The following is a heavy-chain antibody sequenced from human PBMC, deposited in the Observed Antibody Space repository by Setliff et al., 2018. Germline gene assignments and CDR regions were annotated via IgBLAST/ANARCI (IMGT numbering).Heavy chain of an antibody. V-gene: IGHV4-61*09. CDR1: GDSISSRRNY. Sequence: SETLSLTCTVSGDSISSRRNYWGWFRQPAGKELEWIGQIYTSWSTNYNPSLKSRVTISLDTSKNQVSLSLTSVTAEDTAVYYCARDKGDGYGVDAYAGGGFDIWGQGTMVTVS. CDR3: ARDKGDGYGVDAYAGGGFDI. J-gene: IGHJ3*02. D-gene: IGHD4-17*01. CDR2: IYTSWST.